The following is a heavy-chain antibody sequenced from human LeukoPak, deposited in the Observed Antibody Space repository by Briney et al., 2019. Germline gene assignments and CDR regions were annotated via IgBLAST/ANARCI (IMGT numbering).Heavy chain of an antibody. CDR2: ISAGSNG. V-gene: IGHV3-53*01. CDR1: GPTVSSNY. CDR3: AKYRTTSSSRDFDN. J-gene: IGHJ4*02. D-gene: IGHD6-6*01. Sequence: GGSLRLSCAASGPTVSSNYMTWVRQAPGKGLEWVSVISAGSNGYYADPVKGRFTVSRDNSKNTLYLQMSSLRDEDTAVYYCAKYRTTSSSRDFDNWGPGTLVTVSS.